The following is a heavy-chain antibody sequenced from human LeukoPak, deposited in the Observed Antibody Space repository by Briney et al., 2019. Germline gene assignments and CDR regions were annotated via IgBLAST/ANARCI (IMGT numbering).Heavy chain of an antibody. CDR1: GFTFSSYA. V-gene: IGHV3-30*04. J-gene: IGHJ5*02. CDR2: ISYDGSNK. CDR3: ARERKYNWFDP. Sequence: GGSLRPSCAASGFTFSSYAMPWVRQAPGKGLEWVAVISYDGSNKYYADSVKGRFTISRDNSKNTLYLQMNSLRAEDTAVYYCARERKYNWFDPWGQGTLVTVSS.